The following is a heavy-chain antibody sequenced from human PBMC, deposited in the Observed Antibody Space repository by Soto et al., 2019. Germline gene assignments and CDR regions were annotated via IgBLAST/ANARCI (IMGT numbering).Heavy chain of an antibody. V-gene: IGHV4-30-4*01. CDR2: IFDSGTT. J-gene: IGHJ4*02. CDR1: GGSISSGDYY. D-gene: IGHD3-3*01. Sequence: PSETLSLTCTVSGGSISSGDYYWSWIRQPPGKGLEWIGYIFDSGTTFYNPSLKSRPTISMDTSKNQFSLKLRSVTAADTAVYYCARTTPEWLVTFDYWGQGTLVT. CDR3: ARTTPEWLVTFDY.